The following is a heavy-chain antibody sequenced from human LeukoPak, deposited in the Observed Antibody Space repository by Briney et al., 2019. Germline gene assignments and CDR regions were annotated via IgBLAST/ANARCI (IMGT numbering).Heavy chain of an antibody. CDR2: INPSGGST. CDR1: GYTFTGYY. V-gene: IGHV1-46*01. Sequence: ASVKVSCKASGYTFTGYYMHWVRQAPGQGLEWMGIINPSGGSTSYAQKFQGRVTMTRDMSTSTVYMELSSLRSEDTAVYYCARGATTMIVVVTFDYWGQGTLVTVSS. CDR3: ARGATTMIVVVTFDY. D-gene: IGHD3-22*01. J-gene: IGHJ4*02.